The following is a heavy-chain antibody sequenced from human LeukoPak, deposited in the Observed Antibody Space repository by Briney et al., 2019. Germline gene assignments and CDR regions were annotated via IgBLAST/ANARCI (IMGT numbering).Heavy chain of an antibody. CDR2: ISAHNGNT. J-gene: IGHJ4*02. Sequence: ASVKVSCKASGYIFTSYGISWVRQAPGQGLQWMGWISAHNGNTNYAQNLQGRVTMTTDTSTSTAYMELKSLRSDDTAVYYCARAQTTLLLDYWGQGTLVTVSS. CDR1: GYIFTSYG. V-gene: IGHV1-18*01. D-gene: IGHD4-11*01. CDR3: ARAQTTLLLDY.